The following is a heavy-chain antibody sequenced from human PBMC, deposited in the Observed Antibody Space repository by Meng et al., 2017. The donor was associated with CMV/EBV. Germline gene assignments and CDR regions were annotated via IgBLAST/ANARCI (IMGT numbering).Heavy chain of an antibody. V-gene: IGHV5-51*01. D-gene: IGHD6-13*01. CDR3: ARPIAAAGHDYYGMDV. CDR1: GYSFTSYW. Sequence: GQPPQISCTASGYSFTSYWIGWVRQLPGKGLEWMGIIYPGDSDTRYSPSFQGQVTIPADKSISTAYLQWSSLKASDTAMYYCARPIAAAGHDYYGMDVWGQGTTVTVSS. J-gene: IGHJ6*02. CDR2: IYPGDSDT.